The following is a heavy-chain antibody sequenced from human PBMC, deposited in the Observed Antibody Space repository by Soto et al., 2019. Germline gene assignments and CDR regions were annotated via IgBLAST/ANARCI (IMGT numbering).Heavy chain of an antibody. CDR1: GGTFDTFA. CDR3: ARGPWTQEGPKYYFDF. D-gene: IGHD5-18*01. V-gene: IGHV1-69*01. Sequence: QVQLVQSGAEVKKPGSSVKVSCKASGGTFDTFAFSWVRQAPGQGLEWLGGIIPVLGRANYAQRFQDRVSASADGSTSTAFMELSSLNSDDTAVYYCARGPWTQEGPKYYFDFWGQGTLVNVSS. CDR2: IIPVLGRA. J-gene: IGHJ4*02.